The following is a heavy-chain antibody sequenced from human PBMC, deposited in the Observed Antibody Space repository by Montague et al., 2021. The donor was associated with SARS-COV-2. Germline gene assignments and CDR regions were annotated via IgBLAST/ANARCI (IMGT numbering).Heavy chain of an antibody. Sequence: CAISGDSVSSKSVAWNWIRQSPSRGLEWLGRTYYRSKWYSDYAESVKRXLVITPDTSKNQVSLQLNSVIPEDMAVYFCASSGITLTGLDAFDNWGQGTMVTVSS. D-gene: IGHD3-9*01. V-gene: IGHV6-1*01. CDR2: TYYRSKWYS. J-gene: IGHJ3*02. CDR3: ASSGITLTGLDAFDN. CDR1: GDSVSSKSVA.